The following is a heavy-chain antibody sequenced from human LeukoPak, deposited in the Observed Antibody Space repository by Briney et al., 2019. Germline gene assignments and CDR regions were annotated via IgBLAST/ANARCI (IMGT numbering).Heavy chain of an antibody. CDR1: GFTFSSYA. D-gene: IGHD2-2*01. CDR2: ISGSGGST. J-gene: IGHJ5*02. CDR3: AKDRDGIVVVPTHTFDP. V-gene: IGHV3-23*01. Sequence: GGSLRLSCAASGFTFSSYAMSWVRQAPGKGLEWVSAISGSGGSTYYADSVKGRFTISRDNSKNTLYLQMNSLRAEDTAVYYCAKDRDGIVVVPTHTFDPWGQGTLVTVSS.